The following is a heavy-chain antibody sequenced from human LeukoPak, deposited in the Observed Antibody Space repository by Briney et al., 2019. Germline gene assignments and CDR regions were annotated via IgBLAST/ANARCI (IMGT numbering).Heavy chain of an antibody. Sequence: ASVKVSCKAFGYIFTSNYMHWVRQAPGQGPEWMGVISPSGGSTTYAQKFQGRVTMTRDMSTSTVYMELSSLRSEDTAVYYCARETGYYGSGSYYKSLYFDYWGQGTLVTVSS. CDR3: ARETGYYGSGSYYKSLYFDY. CDR2: ISPSGGST. CDR1: GYIFTSNY. D-gene: IGHD3-10*01. V-gene: IGHV1-46*01. J-gene: IGHJ4*02.